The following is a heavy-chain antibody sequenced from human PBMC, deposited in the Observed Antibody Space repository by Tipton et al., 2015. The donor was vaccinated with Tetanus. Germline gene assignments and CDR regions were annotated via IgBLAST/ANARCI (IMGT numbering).Heavy chain of an antibody. Sequence: LVKPTQTLSLTCAISGDSVSSNSAAWNWIRQSPSRGLEWLGRTYYRSKWYHDYAVSVKSRITINPDTSKNQFSLQLNSVTPEDTAVYYCAREAGTVEFWVDAFDIWGQGTMVTVSS. V-gene: IGHV6-1*01. D-gene: IGHD6-19*01. CDR3: AREAGTVEFWVDAFDI. CDR1: GDSVSSNSAA. CDR2: TYYRSKWYH. J-gene: IGHJ3*02.